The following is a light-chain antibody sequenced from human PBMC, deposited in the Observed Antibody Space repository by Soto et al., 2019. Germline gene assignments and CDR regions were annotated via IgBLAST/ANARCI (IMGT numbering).Light chain of an antibody. CDR3: EQHSDLIT. J-gene: IGKJ5*01. CDR1: RSVGSY. V-gene: IGKV3-11*01. CDR2: GAS. Sequence: IVLTQSPATLSLSPGERATLSCRASRSVGSYLAWYQQKPGQAPRLLIYGASNRATDIPARFSGSGSGIDFILTISSLEPEDFANYYCEQHSDLITFGQGTRLEIK.